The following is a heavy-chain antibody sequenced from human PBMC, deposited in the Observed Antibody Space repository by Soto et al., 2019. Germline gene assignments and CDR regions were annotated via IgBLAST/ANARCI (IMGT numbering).Heavy chain of an antibody. V-gene: IGHV1-69*13. CDR3: ARDLERPRYNWNDGNFDY. CDR2: IIPIFGTA. CDR1: GGTFSSYA. D-gene: IGHD1-20*01. Sequence: EASVKVSCKASGGTFSSYAISWVRQAPGQGLEWMGGIIPIFGTANYAQKFQGRVTITADESTSTAYMELSSLRSEDTAVYYCARDLERPRYNWNDGNFDYWGQGTLVTVSS. J-gene: IGHJ4*02.